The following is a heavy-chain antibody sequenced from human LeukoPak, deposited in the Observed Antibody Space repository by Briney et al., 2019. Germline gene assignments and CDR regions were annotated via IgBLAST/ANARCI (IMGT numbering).Heavy chain of an antibody. CDR2: FDPEDGET. Sequence: GASVKVSCKVSGYTLTELSMHWVRQAPGKGLEWMGGFDPEDGETIYAQKFQGRVTMTEDTSTDTAYMELSSLRSEDTVVYYCATVRMVRGTVGWLRYDFDYWGQGTLVTVSS. D-gene: IGHD3-10*01. J-gene: IGHJ4*02. CDR1: GYTLTELS. CDR3: ATVRMVRGTVGWLRYDFDY. V-gene: IGHV1-24*01.